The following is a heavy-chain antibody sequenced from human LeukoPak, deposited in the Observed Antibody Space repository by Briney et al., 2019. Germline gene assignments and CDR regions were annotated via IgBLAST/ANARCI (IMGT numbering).Heavy chain of an antibody. CDR3: AKGLERESRLDS. D-gene: IGHD1-1*01. CDR1: GFSINTYT. V-gene: IGHV3-23*01. J-gene: IGHJ4*02. Sequence: VGSLRLSCDASGFSINTYTMYWVRQAPGQGLEWVSGIRNSDGMTYYADSVRGRFTISTDNSKNTLYLQMNSLRAEDTALYYCAKGLERESRLDSWGQGTLVTVSS. CDR2: IRNSDGMT.